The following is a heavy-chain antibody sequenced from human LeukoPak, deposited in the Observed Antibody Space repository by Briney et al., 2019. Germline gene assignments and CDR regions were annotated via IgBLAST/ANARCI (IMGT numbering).Heavy chain of an antibody. CDR2: VNSDVTGT. J-gene: IGHJ6*03. Sequence: GGSLRLSCAASGFTFSSYWMHWVRQAPGKGLVWVSRVNSDVTGTTYADSVEGRFTISRDNAKNTVYLQMNSLRAEYTAIYYCIRTLIVATSPYMDVWGKGTTVTVSS. CDR1: GFTFSSYW. CDR3: IRTLIVATSPYMDV. D-gene: IGHD5-12*01. V-gene: IGHV3-74*01.